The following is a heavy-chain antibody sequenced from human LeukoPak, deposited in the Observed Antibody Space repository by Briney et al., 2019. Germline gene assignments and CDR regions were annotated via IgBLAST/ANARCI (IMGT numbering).Heavy chain of an antibody. CDR1: GGSFSGYY. V-gene: IGHV4-34*01. CDR2: INHSGST. Sequence: SETLSLTCAVYGGSFSGYYWSWIRQPPGKGLEWIGKINHSGSTNYNPSLKSRVTISVDTSKNQLSLELSSVTAADTAVYYCARQFYSSSWYFDLWGRGTLVTVSS. CDR3: ARQFYSSSWYFDL. D-gene: IGHD6-13*01. J-gene: IGHJ2*01.